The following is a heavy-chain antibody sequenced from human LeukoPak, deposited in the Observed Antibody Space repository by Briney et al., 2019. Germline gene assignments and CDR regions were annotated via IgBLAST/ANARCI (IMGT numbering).Heavy chain of an antibody. Sequence: GGSLRLSCAASGFTFSSYSMHWVRQAPGKGLEWVSYISSSSSTIYYADSVKGRFTISRDNAKNSLYLQMNSLRAEETAVYYCARSYDFWSGYYFDYWGQGTLVTVSS. V-gene: IGHV3-48*04. CDR1: GFTFSSYS. CDR3: ARSYDFWSGYYFDY. J-gene: IGHJ4*02. D-gene: IGHD3-3*01. CDR2: ISSSSSTI.